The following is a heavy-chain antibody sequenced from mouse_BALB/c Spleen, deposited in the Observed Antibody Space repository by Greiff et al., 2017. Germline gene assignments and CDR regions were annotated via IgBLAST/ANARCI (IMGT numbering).Heavy chain of an antibody. CDR3: ARGNKGYYFDY. J-gene: IGHJ2*01. V-gene: IGHV7-3*02. D-gene: IGHD5-2*01. CDR2: IRNKANGYTT. Sequence: EVHLVESGGGLVQPGGSLRLSCATSGFTFTDYYMSWVRQPPGKALEWLGFIRNKANGYTTEYSASVKGRFTISRDNSQSILYLQMNTLRAEDSATYYCARGNKGYYFDYWGQGTTLTVSS. CDR1: GFTFTDYY.